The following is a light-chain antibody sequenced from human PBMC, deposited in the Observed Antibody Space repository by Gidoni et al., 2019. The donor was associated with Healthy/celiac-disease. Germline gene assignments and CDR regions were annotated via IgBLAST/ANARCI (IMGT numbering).Light chain of an antibody. CDR1: TSNIGSNT. Sequence: QSVLTQPPSATGTPGQRDTIPGSGSTSNIGSNTVNWYQQPPGTAPKLLIYSNNQRPSGFPDRFSGSKSGTSASLAISGLQSEDEADYYCAAWDDSLNGRVFGGGTKLTVL. J-gene: IGLJ3*02. V-gene: IGLV1-44*01. CDR2: SNN. CDR3: AAWDDSLNGRV.